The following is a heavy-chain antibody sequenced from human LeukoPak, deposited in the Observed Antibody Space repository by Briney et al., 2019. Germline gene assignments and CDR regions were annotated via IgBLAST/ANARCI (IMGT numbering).Heavy chain of an antibody. CDR2: ISEYNGNT. V-gene: IGHV1-18*01. D-gene: IGHD6-19*01. CDR1: GYTFISYG. Sequence: GASVKVSCKTSGYTFISYGISWVRQAPGQGLEWLGWISEYNGNTNYAQNLQGRVTMTTDTSTRTAYMDLRSLRSDDTAVYFCARVGSSGWFFDYWGQGTLVTVSS. CDR3: ARVGSSGWFFDY. J-gene: IGHJ4*02.